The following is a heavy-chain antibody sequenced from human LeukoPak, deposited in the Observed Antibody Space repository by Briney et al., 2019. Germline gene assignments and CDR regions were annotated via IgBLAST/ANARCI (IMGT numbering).Heavy chain of an antibody. CDR3: ARERCSGGSCYSAFDY. D-gene: IGHD2-15*01. Sequence: GGSLRLSCAASGFTFSSHWMHWVRQAPGKGLVWVSRINSDGSSTSYADSVKGRFTISRDNAKNTLYLQMNSLRVEDTAVYYCARERCSGGSCYSAFDYWGQGTLVTVSS. V-gene: IGHV3-74*01. J-gene: IGHJ4*02. CDR2: INSDGSST. CDR1: GFTFSSHW.